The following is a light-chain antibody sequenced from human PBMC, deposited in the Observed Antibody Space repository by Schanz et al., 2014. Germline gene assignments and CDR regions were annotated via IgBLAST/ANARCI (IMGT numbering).Light chain of an antibody. CDR1: QNVGTY. J-gene: IGKJ5*01. CDR2: GAS. Sequence: EIVLTQSPVTLSLSPGERATLSCRASQNVGTYLAWYQQKPGQAPRLLIYGASSRATGIPDRFSGSGSGTDFTLTISRLEPEDFAVYYCQQYDGSVTFGQGTRLEIK. V-gene: IGKV3-20*01. CDR3: QQYDGSVT.